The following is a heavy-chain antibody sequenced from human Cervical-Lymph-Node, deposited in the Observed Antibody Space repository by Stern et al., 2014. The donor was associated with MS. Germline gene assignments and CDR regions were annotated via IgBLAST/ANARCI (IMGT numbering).Heavy chain of an antibody. J-gene: IGHJ3*02. CDR2: IVVGSGDT. V-gene: IGHV1-58*02. Sequence: QLVESGPEVKKPGTSVKVSCKASGFTFTSSAMQWVRQARGPRLEWIGWIVVGSGDTSYAQKFQERVSITRDMSTSTAYMELSSLRSEDTAVYYCASSTLVVADDAFDIWGQGTMVTVSS. CDR1: GFTFTSSA. D-gene: IGHD3-22*01. CDR3: ASSTLVVADDAFDI.